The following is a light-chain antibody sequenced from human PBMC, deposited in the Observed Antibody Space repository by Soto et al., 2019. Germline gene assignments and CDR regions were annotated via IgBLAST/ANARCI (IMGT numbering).Light chain of an antibody. CDR1: KLGDKY. V-gene: IGLV3-1*01. J-gene: IGLJ2*01. CDR2: QDS. CDR3: QAWDSSTAV. Sequence: SYELTQPTSVSVSPGQTASITCSGDKLGDKYACWYQQKPGQSPVWVIYQDSKRHSGIPERFSGSNSGNTATLTISGTPAMDEDDYYCQAWDSSTAVFGGGTKLTVL.